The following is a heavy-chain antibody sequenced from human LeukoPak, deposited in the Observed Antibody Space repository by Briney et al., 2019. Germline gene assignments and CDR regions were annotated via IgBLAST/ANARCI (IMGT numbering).Heavy chain of an antibody. V-gene: IGHV3-48*01. CDR2: INYGTTAI. Sequence: VQPGGSLRLSCAASGFDFKFHNMNRVRQLPGKGLEWVSYINYGTTAIEYADSVKGRFTVSRDNAKNSMYLQMNSPRVEDTGVYYCARDHWDTLHGYWGQGTVVTVSS. D-gene: IGHD1/OR15-1a*01. CDR1: GFDFKFHN. J-gene: IGHJ4*02. CDR3: ARDHWDTLHGY.